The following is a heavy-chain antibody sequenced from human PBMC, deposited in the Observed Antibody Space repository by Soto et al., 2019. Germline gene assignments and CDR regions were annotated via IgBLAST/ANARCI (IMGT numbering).Heavy chain of an antibody. Sequence: GGSLRLSCAASGFTFSSYGMHWVRQAPGKGLEWVAVIWYDGSNKYYADSVKGRFTISRDNSKNTLYLQMNSLRAEDTAVYYCARGGETYYYDSSGYSTIDAFDIWGQGTMVTVSS. D-gene: IGHD3-22*01. CDR1: GFTFSSYG. V-gene: IGHV3-33*01. CDR2: IWYDGSNK. J-gene: IGHJ3*02. CDR3: ARGGETYYYDSSGYSTIDAFDI.